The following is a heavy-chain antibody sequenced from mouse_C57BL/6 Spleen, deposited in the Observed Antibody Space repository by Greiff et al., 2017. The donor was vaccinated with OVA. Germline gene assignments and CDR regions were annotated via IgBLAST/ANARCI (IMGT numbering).Heavy chain of an antibody. CDR1: GFNIKDDY. Sequence: EVQLQQSGAELVRPGASVKLSCTASGFNIKDDYMHWVKQRPEQGLEWIGWIDPENGDTEYASKFQGKATITADTSSNTAYLQLSSLTSEDTAVYYCTTEDTTVVEDYAMDYWGQGTSVTVSS. CDR2: IDPENGDT. CDR3: TTEDTTVVEDYAMDY. V-gene: IGHV14-4*01. J-gene: IGHJ4*01. D-gene: IGHD1-1*01.